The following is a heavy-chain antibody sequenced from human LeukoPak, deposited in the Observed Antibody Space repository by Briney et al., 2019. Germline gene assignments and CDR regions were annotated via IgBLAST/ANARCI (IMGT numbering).Heavy chain of an antibody. V-gene: IGHV3-23*01. J-gene: IGHJ4*02. CDR2: ISGSGGST. CDR3: ANREGGSGSYYAGPFFDY. Sequence: GGSLRLSCAASGFTFSSFPMSWVRQAPGKGLEWVSAISGSGGSTYYADSVKGRFTISRDNSKNTLYLQMNSLRAEDTAVYYCANREGGSGSYYAGPFFDYWGQGTLVTVSS. CDR1: GFTFSSFP. D-gene: IGHD3-10*01.